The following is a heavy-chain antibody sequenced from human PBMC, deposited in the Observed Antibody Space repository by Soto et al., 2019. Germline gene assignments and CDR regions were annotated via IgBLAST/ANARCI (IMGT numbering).Heavy chain of an antibody. CDR3: AKCRHYDILTGFMDV. CDR1: GFTFSSYG. D-gene: IGHD3-9*01. J-gene: IGHJ6*02. V-gene: IGHV3-30*18. CDR2: ISYDGSNK. Sequence: GGSLRLSCAASGFTFSSYGMHWVRQAPGKGLEWVAVISYDGSNKYYADSVKGRFTISRDNSKNTLYLQMNSLRAEDTAVYYCAKCRHYDILTGFMDVWGQGTTVTVSS.